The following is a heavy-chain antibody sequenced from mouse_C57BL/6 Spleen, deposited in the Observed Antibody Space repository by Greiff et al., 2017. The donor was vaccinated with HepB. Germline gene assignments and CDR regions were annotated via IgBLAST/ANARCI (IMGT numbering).Heavy chain of an antibody. CDR1: GFTFSSYA. V-gene: IGHV5-9-1*02. CDR3: TRVMRPYDGSSNYAMDY. D-gene: IGHD1-1*01. Sequence: EVKVVESGEGLVKPGGSLKLSCAASGFTFSSYAMSWVRQTPEKRLEWVAYISSGGDYIYYADTVKGRFTISRDNARNTLYLQMGSLKSEDTAMYYCTRVMRPYDGSSNYAMDYWGQGTSVTVSS. J-gene: IGHJ4*01. CDR2: ISSGGDYI.